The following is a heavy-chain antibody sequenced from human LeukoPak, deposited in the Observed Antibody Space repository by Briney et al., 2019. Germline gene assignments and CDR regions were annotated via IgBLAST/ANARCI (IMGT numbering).Heavy chain of an antibody. D-gene: IGHD3-22*01. Sequence: GGSLRLSCAASGFTFSSYGMPWVRQAPGKGLEWVAFISYDGSNKYYADSVRGRFTISRDNSKNTLYLQMNSLRAEDTAVYYCAKWAENYDGFPIPLDYWGQGTLVTVSS. CDR2: ISYDGSNK. CDR3: AKWAENYDGFPIPLDY. J-gene: IGHJ4*02. CDR1: GFTFSSYG. V-gene: IGHV3-30*02.